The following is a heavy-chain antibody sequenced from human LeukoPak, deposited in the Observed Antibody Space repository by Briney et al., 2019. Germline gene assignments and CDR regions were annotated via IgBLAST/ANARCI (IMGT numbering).Heavy chain of an antibody. V-gene: IGHV4-39*01. D-gene: IGHD3-22*01. J-gene: IGHJ3*02. Sequence: SDTLSLTCTVSGGSIGTSNDYWGWIRQSPGKGLKWIGTIYHSGSTYYNQSLQSRVTISVDTYKNQFSLNLSSVTAADTAVYYCARQGVNRFYYVGAFDIWGQGTMVTVSS. CDR1: GGSIGTSNDY. CDR2: IYHSGST. CDR3: ARQGVNRFYYVGAFDI.